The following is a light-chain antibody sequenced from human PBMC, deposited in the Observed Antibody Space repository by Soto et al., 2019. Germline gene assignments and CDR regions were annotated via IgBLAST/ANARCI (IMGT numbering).Light chain of an antibody. CDR1: SCNIESNT. V-gene: IGLV1-44*01. J-gene: IGLJ6*01. Sequence: QSVLTQPPSASGTPGQRVSISCSGRSCNIESNTVYWYQQLPGMAHPLHIHTTDRRPSADTDRYSGSKSRTSAAPAISGLQSEDEVDYYCLAWDDCLNGTLFGTGTKV. CDR2: TTD. CDR3: LAWDDCLNGTL.